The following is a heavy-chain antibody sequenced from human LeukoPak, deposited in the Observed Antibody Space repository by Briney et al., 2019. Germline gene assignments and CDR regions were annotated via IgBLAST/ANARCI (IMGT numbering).Heavy chain of an antibody. Sequence: SQTLSPTYATSGDSVSRNSAAWNWIRQSPSRGLEWLGRTYYRSKRYNHYAVSVKSRITINPDTSKHQFSLQLNSVTPEDTAVYYCARDMREESSRRDGYNRYYYYYGMDVWCRGTTVIVSS. CDR2: TYYRSKRYN. CDR1: GDSVSRNSAA. D-gene: IGHD5-24*01. J-gene: IGHJ6*02. V-gene: IGHV6-1*01. CDR3: ARDMREESSRRDGYNRYYYYYGMDV.